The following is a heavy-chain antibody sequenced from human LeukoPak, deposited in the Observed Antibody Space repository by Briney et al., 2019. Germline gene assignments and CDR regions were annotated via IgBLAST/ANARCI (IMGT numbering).Heavy chain of an antibody. CDR2: MNPNSGNT. CDR3: ARGLLGFETGTTTGLLDV. D-gene: IGHD1-7*01. V-gene: IGHV1-8*01. J-gene: IGHJ6*04. Sequence: ASVKVSCKASGYTFTSYDINWVQQATGQGLEWMGWMNPNSGNTGYAQKFQGRVTMTRNTSISTAYMELSSLRSEDTAVYYCARGLLGFETGTTTGLLDVWGKGTTVTVSS. CDR1: GYTFTSYD.